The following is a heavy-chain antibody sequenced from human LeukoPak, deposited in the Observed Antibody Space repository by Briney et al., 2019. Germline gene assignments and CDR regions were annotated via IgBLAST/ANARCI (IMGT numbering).Heavy chain of an antibody. J-gene: IGHJ4*02. Sequence: SETLSLTCTVSGGSISSSSYYWGWIRQPPGKGLEWIGSIYYSGSTYYNPSLKSRVTISVDTSKNQFSLKLSSVTAADTAVYYCARCHYDILTGYYVDYWGQGTLVTVSS. CDR3: ARCHYDILTGYYVDY. D-gene: IGHD3-9*01. CDR1: GGSISSSSYY. V-gene: IGHV4-39*01. CDR2: IYYSGST.